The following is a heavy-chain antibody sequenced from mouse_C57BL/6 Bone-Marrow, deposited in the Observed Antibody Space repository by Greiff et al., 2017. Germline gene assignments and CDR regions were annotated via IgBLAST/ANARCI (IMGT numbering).Heavy chain of an antibody. CDR2: IHPSDSDT. CDR1: GYTFTSYW. J-gene: IGHJ1*03. V-gene: IGHV1-74*01. CDR3: AMGTSVGNPKDV. D-gene: IGHD1-1*01. Sequence: QVQLQQSGAELVKPGASVKVSCKASGYTFTSYWMHWVKQRPGQGLEWIGRIHPSDSDTNYNQKFKGKATFTVDKSSSTAYMQLSSLTSEDSAVYYCAMGTSVGNPKDVWDRGKAVTVTS.